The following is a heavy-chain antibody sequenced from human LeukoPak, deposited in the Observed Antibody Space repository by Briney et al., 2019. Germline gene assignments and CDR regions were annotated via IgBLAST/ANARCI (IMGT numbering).Heavy chain of an antibody. J-gene: IGHJ4*02. D-gene: IGHD3-22*01. Sequence: GGSLRLSCAASGFTFSSYSMNWVRQAPGKGLGWVSSISSSSSYIYYADSVKGRFTISRDNAKNSLYLQMNSLRAEDTAVYYCARGLYDSSGYHPFDYWGQGTLVTVSS. CDR2: ISSSSSYI. CDR1: GFTFSSYS. V-gene: IGHV3-21*01. CDR3: ARGLYDSSGYHPFDY.